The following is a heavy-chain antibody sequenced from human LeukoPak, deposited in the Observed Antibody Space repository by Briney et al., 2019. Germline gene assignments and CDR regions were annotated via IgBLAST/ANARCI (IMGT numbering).Heavy chain of an antibody. CDR3: ATGGNSGVYFDY. CDR1: GFTVSRNY. J-gene: IGHJ4*02. V-gene: IGHV3-66*01. Sequence: GGSLRLSCAASGFTVSRNYMSWVRQAPGKGLEWVSVIYSGGTTYYADSVKGRFTISRDNPKNTLYLQMNSLRAEDTAVYYCATGGNSGVYFDYWGQGTLVTVSS. D-gene: IGHD4-23*01. CDR2: IYSGGTT.